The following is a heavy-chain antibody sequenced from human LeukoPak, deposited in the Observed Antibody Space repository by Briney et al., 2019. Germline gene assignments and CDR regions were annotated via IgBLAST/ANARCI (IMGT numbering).Heavy chain of an antibody. CDR1: GYTFFGYY. V-gene: IGHV1-2*06. Sequence: ASVKVSCKASGYTFFGYYMHWVRQAPGQGLEWMGRMNLNSGGTNYAQDFQGRVTMTSDTSITTVYMELSSLTSDDTAVYYCARDRATGDFDYWGQGTLVTVSS. CDR2: MNLNSGGT. J-gene: IGHJ4*02. D-gene: IGHD5-12*01. CDR3: ARDRATGDFDY.